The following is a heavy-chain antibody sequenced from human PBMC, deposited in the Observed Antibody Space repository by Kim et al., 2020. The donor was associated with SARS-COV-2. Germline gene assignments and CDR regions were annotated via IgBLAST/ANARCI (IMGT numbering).Heavy chain of an antibody. J-gene: IGHJ6*02. Sequence: PGGSLRLSCAASGFTFTRYTVHWVRQAPGKELEWVALISSDGSNKYYAESVTGRFAISRDNSKNTVYLQMNSLGPEDTAVYFCARDLRLSQINMVRGAVTTNYYYYGMDVWGQGTTVTVSS. CDR2: ISSDGSNK. CDR3: ARDLRLSQINMVRGAVTTNYYYYGMDV. CDR1: GFTFTRYT. D-gene: IGHD3-10*01. V-gene: IGHV3-30*09.